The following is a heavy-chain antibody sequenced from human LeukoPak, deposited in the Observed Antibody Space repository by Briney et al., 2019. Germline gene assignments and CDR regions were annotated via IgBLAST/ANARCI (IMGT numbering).Heavy chain of an antibody. J-gene: IGHJ4*02. CDR3: ARDWDTDYYDSSGYYNDY. V-gene: IGHV3-21*01. CDR2: ISTSGSYI. CDR1: GFTFSTYA. D-gene: IGHD3-22*01. Sequence: GGSLRLSCAASGFTFSTYAMTWVRQAPGKGLEWVSSISTSGSYIYYADSVKGRFTISRDNAKNSLYLQMNSLRAEDTAVYYCARDWDTDYYDSSGYYNDYWGQGTLVTVSS.